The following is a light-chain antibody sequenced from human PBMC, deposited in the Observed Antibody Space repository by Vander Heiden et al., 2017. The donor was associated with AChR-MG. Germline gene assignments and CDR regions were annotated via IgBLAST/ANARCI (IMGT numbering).Light chain of an antibody. Sequence: EIVLTQSPGTLSLSPGERATLSCRASQSVSSSYLAWYQQKPGQAPRLLIYGASSRATGIPDRFSGSGSGTDFTLTISRLEPEDFAVYYCQQYGSSPGGFTFGHGTKVDIK. CDR2: GAS. J-gene: IGKJ3*01. CDR3: QQYGSSPGGFT. CDR1: QSVSSSY. V-gene: IGKV3-20*01.